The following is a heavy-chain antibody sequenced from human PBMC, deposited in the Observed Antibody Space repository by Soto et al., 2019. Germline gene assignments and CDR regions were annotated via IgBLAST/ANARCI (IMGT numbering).Heavy chain of an antibody. V-gene: IGHV1-69*01. CDR2: IISIFGTA. CDR1: GGTFSSYA. J-gene: IGHJ6*02. Sequence: QVQLVQSGAEVKKPGTSVKVSCKVSGGTFSSYAISWVRQAPGQGLEWMGEIISIFGTAMYAQKFQGRVTIIADESAGTAYMELSSLRSDDTAVYYCARGGKERFRGSGMDVWGQGTTVTVSS. D-gene: IGHD1-1*01. CDR3: ARGGKERFRGSGMDV.